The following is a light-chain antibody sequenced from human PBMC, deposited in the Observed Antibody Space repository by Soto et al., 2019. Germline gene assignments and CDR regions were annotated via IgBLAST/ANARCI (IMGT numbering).Light chain of an antibody. CDR1: SGRRINA. CDR3: KTWGRGPWV. J-gene: IGLJ3*02. V-gene: IGLV4-69*01. Sequence: QHVLTQSPSASASLGASVKLTSSLSSGRRINAIAWHQQRPQKGPRFLMKVNSDGSHRKGDGIPDRFSGSSSGAERYLTISSLQSEDEGEYFCKTWGRGPWVFGGGTKLTVL. CDR2: VNSDGSH.